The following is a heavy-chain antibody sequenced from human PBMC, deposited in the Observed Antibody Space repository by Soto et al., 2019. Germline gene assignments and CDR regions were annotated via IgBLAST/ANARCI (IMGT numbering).Heavy chain of an antibody. CDR2: ISAYNGNT. CDR3: AREPNYFDY. V-gene: IGHV1-18*01. J-gene: IGHJ4*02. Sequence: GVRQAPGQGLEWMGWISAYNGNTNYAQKFQGRVTMTTDTSTSTADMELRSLRSDDTAVYYCAREPNYFDYWGQGTLVTVSS.